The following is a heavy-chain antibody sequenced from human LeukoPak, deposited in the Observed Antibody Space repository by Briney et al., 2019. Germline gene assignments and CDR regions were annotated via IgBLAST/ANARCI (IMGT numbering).Heavy chain of an antibody. CDR1: GGSISSYY. Sequence: SETLSLTCTVSGGSISSYYWSWIRQPPGKGLEWIGYIYYSGSTNYNPSLKSRVTISVDTSKNQFSLRLSSVTAADTAVYYCARRRYDYVWGSYRYNYFDYWGQGTLVTVSS. CDR2: IYYSGST. CDR3: ARRRYDYVWGSYRYNYFDY. D-gene: IGHD3-16*02. V-gene: IGHV4-59*08. J-gene: IGHJ4*02.